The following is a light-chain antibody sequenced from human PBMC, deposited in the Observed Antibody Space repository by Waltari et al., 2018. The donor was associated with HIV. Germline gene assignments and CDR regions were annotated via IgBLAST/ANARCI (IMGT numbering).Light chain of an antibody. CDR2: DAS. CDR1: QDISNY. V-gene: IGKV1-33*01. J-gene: IGKJ4*01. Sequence: DIKTTQSRYYLSASVGDRVTITCQASQDISNYLNWYQHKPGKAPKLLIYDASNLETGVPSRFSGSGSGTDFTFTISSLQPEDIATYYCQQYDNLPPLTFGGGTKVEIK. CDR3: QQYDNLPPLT.